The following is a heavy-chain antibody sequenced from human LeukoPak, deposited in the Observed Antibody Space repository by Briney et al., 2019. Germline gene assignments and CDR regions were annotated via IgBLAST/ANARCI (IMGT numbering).Heavy chain of an antibody. V-gene: IGHV1-69*04. CDR2: IIPILGIA. CDR3: ARAIPMYGMDV. CDR1: GGTFSSYA. Sequence: SVKVSCKASGGTFSSYAISWVRQAPGQGLEWMGRIIPILGIANYAQKFQGRVTITADKSTSTAYMELSSLRSEDTAVYYCARAIPMYGMDVWGQGTTATVSS. J-gene: IGHJ6*02.